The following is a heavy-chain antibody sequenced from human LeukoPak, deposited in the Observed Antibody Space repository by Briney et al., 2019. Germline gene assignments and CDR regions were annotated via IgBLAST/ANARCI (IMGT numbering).Heavy chain of an antibody. J-gene: IGHJ4*02. D-gene: IGHD6-19*01. V-gene: IGHV3-7*05. CDR3: ARDFKGGWDTFDY. CDR2: IKQDGSEK. CDR1: GFTFSSYW. Sequence: PGGSLRLSCAASGFTFSSYWMSWVRRAPGKGLEWVANIKQDGSEKYYVDSVRGRFTISRDNAKNSLYLQMNSLRAEDTAMYYCARDFKGGWDTFDYWGQGTLVTVSS.